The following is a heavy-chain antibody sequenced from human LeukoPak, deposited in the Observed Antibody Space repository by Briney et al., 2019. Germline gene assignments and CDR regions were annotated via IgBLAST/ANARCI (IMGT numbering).Heavy chain of an antibody. CDR2: INHSGST. Sequence: PSGTLSLTCAVYGGSFSGYYWSWIRQPPGKGLEWIGEINHSGSTNYNPSLKSRVTISVDTSKNQFSLKLSSVTAADTAVYYCAREYGDYEAWGQGTLVTVSS. V-gene: IGHV4-34*01. CDR1: GGSFSGYY. J-gene: IGHJ5*02. CDR3: AREYGDYEA. D-gene: IGHD4-17*01.